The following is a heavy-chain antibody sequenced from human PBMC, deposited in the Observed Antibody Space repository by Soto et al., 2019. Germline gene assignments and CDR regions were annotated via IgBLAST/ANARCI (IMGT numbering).Heavy chain of an antibody. CDR2: INAGNGNT. CDR3: AKTTQVVGAVWGRFDP. Sequence: GASVKVSCKASGYIFTNYAIHWVRQAPGQGPEWLGWINAGNGNTKYSQKFQGRVTITRDTSASTAYMELSSLESEDTAVYYCAKTTQVVGAVWGRFDPWGQGTLVTVSS. V-gene: IGHV1-3*01. D-gene: IGHD1-26*01. CDR1: GYIFTNYA. J-gene: IGHJ5*02.